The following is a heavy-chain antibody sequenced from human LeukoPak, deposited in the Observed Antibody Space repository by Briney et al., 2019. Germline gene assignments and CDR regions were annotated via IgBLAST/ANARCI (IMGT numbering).Heavy chain of an antibody. CDR1: GFSFSSYA. V-gene: IGHV3-23*01. CDR3: ARDIVTRFTLLDYYYYMDV. J-gene: IGHJ6*03. D-gene: IGHD3-16*02. Sequence: GGSLRLSCAASGFSFSSYAMSWVRQAPGKGLEWVSGISGSGGSTYYTDSVKGRFTISRDHSKNTLYLQMNSLRAEDTAVYYCARDIVTRFTLLDYYYYMDVWGKGTTVTVSS. CDR2: ISGSGGST.